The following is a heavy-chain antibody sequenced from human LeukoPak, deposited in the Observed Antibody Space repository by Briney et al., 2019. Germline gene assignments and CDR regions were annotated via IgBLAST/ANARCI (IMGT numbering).Heavy chain of an antibody. CDR2: IYSDGST. D-gene: IGHD3-10*01. CDR1: GDSVSSGLYY. Sequence: SETLSLTCSVSGDSVSSGLYYWSWIRQPAGKGLEWIGRIYSDGSTNYNPSLRSRVTISVDTSKNQFSLKLTSVTAADTAVYYCARDDPHYGSGTYYYWGQGTQVTVSS. J-gene: IGHJ4*02. CDR3: ARDDPHYGSGTYYY. V-gene: IGHV4-61*02.